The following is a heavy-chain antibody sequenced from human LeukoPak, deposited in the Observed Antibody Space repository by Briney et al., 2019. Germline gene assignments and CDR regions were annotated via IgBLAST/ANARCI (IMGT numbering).Heavy chain of an antibody. Sequence: GGSLRLSCAASGFTFSSYGMHWVRQAPGKGLEWVAVIWYDGSNKYYADSVKGRFTISRDNSKNTLYLQMNSPRAEDTAVYYCARDGVVRDGYNSYLDYWGQGTLVTVSS. D-gene: IGHD5-24*01. CDR2: IWYDGSNK. J-gene: IGHJ4*02. V-gene: IGHV3-33*01. CDR3: ARDGVVRDGYNSYLDY. CDR1: GFTFSSYG.